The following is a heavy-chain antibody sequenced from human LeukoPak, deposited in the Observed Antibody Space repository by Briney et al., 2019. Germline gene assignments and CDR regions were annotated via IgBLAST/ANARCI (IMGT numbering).Heavy chain of an antibody. V-gene: IGHV3-15*01. CDR1: GFTFGNAW. Sequence: PGGSLRLSCAASGFTFGNAWMSWVRQAPGKGLEWVGRIKSKTDGGTTDYAAPVKGRFTISRDDSKNTLYLQMNSLKTEDTAVYYCARDYDSSGYYPRGAFDIWGQGTMVTVSS. CDR2: IKSKTDGGTT. CDR3: ARDYDSSGYYPRGAFDI. D-gene: IGHD3-22*01. J-gene: IGHJ3*02.